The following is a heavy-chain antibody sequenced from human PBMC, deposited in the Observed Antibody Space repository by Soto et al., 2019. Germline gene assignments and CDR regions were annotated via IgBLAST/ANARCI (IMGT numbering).Heavy chain of an antibody. CDR3: ARDLGYCSGGSCRPKYYYYMDV. CDR1: GFTFSSYW. J-gene: IGHJ6*03. Sequence: GGSLRLSCAASGFTFSSYWMSWVRQAPGKGLEWVANIKQDGSEKYYGDSVKGRFTTSRDNAKNSLYLQMNSLRAEDTAVYYCARDLGYCSGGSCRPKYYYYMDVWGKGTTVTVSS. CDR2: IKQDGSEK. V-gene: IGHV3-7*01. D-gene: IGHD2-15*01.